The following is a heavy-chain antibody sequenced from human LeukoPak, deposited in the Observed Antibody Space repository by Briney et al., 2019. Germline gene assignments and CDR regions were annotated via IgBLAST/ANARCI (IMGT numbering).Heavy chain of an antibody. CDR3: ARPTTAAVAGTAQDWFDP. V-gene: IGHV1-2*02. D-gene: IGHD6-19*01. CDR1: GYTFTGYY. Sequence: ASVKVSCKASGYTFTGYYMHWVRQAPGQGLEWMGWINPNSGGTNYAQKFQGRVTMTRDTSISTAYMEVSRLTADDTAVYYCARPTTAAVAGTAQDWFDPWGQGTLVTVSS. J-gene: IGHJ5*02. CDR2: INPNSGGT.